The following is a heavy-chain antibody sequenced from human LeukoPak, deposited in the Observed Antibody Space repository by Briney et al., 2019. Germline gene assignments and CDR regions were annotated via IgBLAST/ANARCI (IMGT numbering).Heavy chain of an antibody. Sequence: SKTLSLTCAVYGGSFSGYYWSWIRQPPGKGLEWIGEINHSGSTNYNPSHKSRVTISVDTSKNQFSLKLSSVTAADTAVYYCASACLGYYYDSSGYYCYWGQGTLVTVSS. V-gene: IGHV4-34*01. J-gene: IGHJ4*02. D-gene: IGHD3-22*01. CDR3: ASACLGYYYDSSGYYCY. CDR1: GGSFSGYY. CDR2: INHSGST.